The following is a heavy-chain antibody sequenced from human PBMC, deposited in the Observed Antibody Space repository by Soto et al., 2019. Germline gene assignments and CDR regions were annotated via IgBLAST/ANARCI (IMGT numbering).Heavy chain of an antibody. J-gene: IGHJ4*02. D-gene: IGHD3-16*01. Sequence: GGSLRLSCAASGITFSLFAMSWVRQAPGKGLEWVSGISGSAGTTYYTDSLKGRFTISRDNSKNTLYLQMNSLRAEDTAVYYCANWGKSGSDYWGQGTLVTVSS. CDR3: ANWGKSGSDY. CDR1: GITFSLFA. V-gene: IGHV3-23*01. CDR2: ISGSAGTT.